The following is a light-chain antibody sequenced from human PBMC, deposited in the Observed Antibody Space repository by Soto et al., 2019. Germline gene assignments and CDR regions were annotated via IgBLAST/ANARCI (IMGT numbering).Light chain of an antibody. V-gene: IGKV3-20*01. J-gene: IGKJ2*01. Sequence: EIVLTQSPGTLSLCPGERATLSCRASQSVSSSYLAWYQQKPGQAPRLLIYGASSRVTGIPDRFSGSGSGTDFTLTITRLEPEDFAVYYCQQYGSSPYTFGQGTKLEIK. CDR2: GAS. CDR1: QSVSSSY. CDR3: QQYGSSPYT.